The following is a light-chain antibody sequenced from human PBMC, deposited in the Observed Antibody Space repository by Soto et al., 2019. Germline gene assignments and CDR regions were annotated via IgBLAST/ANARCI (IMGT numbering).Light chain of an antibody. Sequence: EIVLTQSPGTLSLSPGGRATLSCRASQSISRNYLAWYQQKPGQAPRLLIYGTSSRATGIPDRFSGSGSGTDFTLTISRLEPEDFAVYFCQQYGSSPPTTFGQGTKV. CDR1: QSISRNY. CDR2: GTS. V-gene: IGKV3-20*01. CDR3: QQYGSSPPTT. J-gene: IGKJ1*01.